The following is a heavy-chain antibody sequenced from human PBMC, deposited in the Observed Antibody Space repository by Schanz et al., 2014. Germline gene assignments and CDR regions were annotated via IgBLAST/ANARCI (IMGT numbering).Heavy chain of an antibody. CDR2: IATSSSTR. D-gene: IGHD3-10*01. J-gene: IGHJ1*01. Sequence: EERLVESGGGLVQPGGSLRLSCEASGFDFNSYSMNWVRQVPGKGLEWLSYIATSSSTRHYADSVKGRVTISRDNAKNSVSLQMRRLRVEDTAVYYCASGVHVSSLQKGLQFWGLGTLVIDSS. CDR1: GFDFNSYS. CDR3: ASGVHVSSLQKGLQF. V-gene: IGHV3-48*01.